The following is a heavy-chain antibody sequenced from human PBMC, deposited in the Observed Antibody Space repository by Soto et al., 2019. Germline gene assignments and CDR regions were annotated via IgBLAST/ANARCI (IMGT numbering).Heavy chain of an antibody. CDR3: ARGEAALDY. CDR2: IIPILGIA. J-gene: IGHJ4*02. CDR1: GGTLSSYT. Sequence: QVQLVQSGAEVKKPGSSVKDSCKASGGTLSSYTIRWVRQAPGQGLEWMGRIIPILGIANYAQKFQGRVTITADKSTSTAYMELSSLRSEDTAVYYCARGEAALDYWGQGTLVTVSS. D-gene: IGHD6-13*01. V-gene: IGHV1-69*02.